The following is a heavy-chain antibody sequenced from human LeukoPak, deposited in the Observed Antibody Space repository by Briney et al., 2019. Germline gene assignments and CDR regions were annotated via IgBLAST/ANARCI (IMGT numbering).Heavy chain of an antibody. CDR3: AREDALRGVLDS. D-gene: IGHD3-10*01. CDR1: GYIFTGYY. Sequence: ASVRVSCKATGYIFTGYYMHWVRQAPGQGLEWMGWINPSSGDTRFAEKFQGRVTMTGDTSISTAYMDLSRLTSDDTVIYYCAREDALRGVLDSWGQGTLVIVSS. J-gene: IGHJ4*02. CDR2: INPSSGDT. V-gene: IGHV1-2*02.